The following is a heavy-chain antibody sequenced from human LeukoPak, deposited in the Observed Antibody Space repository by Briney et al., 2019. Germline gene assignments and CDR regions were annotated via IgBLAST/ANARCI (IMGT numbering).Heavy chain of an antibody. Sequence: VASVKVSCKASGYTFSRYAMHWGRQAPGQRLEWVGWVNPGNGNTKYSQKFQGRVTISRDTSASTAYMELSSLRSEDTAVYYGARGTTVMVTYWGQGTLVTVSS. CDR1: GYTFSRYA. J-gene: IGHJ4*02. CDR2: VNPGNGNT. D-gene: IGHD5-18*01. CDR3: ARGTTVMVTY. V-gene: IGHV1-3*01.